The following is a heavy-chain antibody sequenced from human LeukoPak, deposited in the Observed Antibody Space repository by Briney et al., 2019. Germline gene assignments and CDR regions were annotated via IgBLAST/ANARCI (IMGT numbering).Heavy chain of an antibody. CDR1: GGTFSIYA. V-gene: IGHV1-69*13. CDR2: IIPIFGTA. Sequence: SVKVSCKASGGTFSIYAISWVRQAPGQGLEWMGGIIPIFGTANYAQKFRGRVTITADESTSTAYMELSSLRSEDTAVYYCAGYGDAYYFDYWGQGTLVTVSS. CDR3: AGYGDAYYFDY. J-gene: IGHJ4*02. D-gene: IGHD4-17*01.